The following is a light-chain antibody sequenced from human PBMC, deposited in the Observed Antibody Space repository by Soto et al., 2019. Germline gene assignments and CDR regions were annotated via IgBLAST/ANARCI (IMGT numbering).Light chain of an antibody. CDR3: CSYAGSFTWL. CDR2: EVS. V-gene: IGLV2-11*01. J-gene: IGLJ3*02. Sequence: QSALTQPRSVSGSPGQSVTISCTGTSSDVGNYNYVSWYQQYPGKAPKLMIYEVSKRPSGVPDRFSGSKSGNTASLTISRLQTEDEADSYCCSYAGSFTWLFGGGTKLTVL. CDR1: SSDVGNYNY.